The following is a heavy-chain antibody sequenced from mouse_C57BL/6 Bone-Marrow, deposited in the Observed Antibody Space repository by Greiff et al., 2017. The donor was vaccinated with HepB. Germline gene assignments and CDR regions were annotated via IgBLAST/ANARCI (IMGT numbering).Heavy chain of an antibody. CDR2: IDPSDSYT. V-gene: IGHV1-50*01. D-gene: IGHD1-1*01. CDR3: ARDYGSSYESYFDY. J-gene: IGHJ2*01. CDR1: GYTFTSYW. Sequence: QVQLKQSGAELVKPGASVKLSCKASGYTFTSYWMQWVKQRPGQGLEWIGEIDPSDSYTNYNQKFKGKATLTVDTSSSTAYMQLSSLTSEDSAVYYCARDYGSSYESYFDYWGQGTTLTVSS.